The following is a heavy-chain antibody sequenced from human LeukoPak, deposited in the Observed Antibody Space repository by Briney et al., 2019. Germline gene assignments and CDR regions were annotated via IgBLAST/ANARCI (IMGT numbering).Heavy chain of an antibody. V-gene: IGHV1-18*01. J-gene: IGHJ4*02. CDR1: GYTFTSYG. CDR3: ARDHQLLPFDY. CDR2: ISTYNGDT. D-gene: IGHD2-2*01. Sequence: ASVKVSCKASGYTFTSYGISWVRQAPGQGLEWMGWISTYNGDTKYEQKFQGRVTMTADTSTGTAYMDLRSLRSDDTAVYYCARDHQLLPFDYWGQGTLVTVSS.